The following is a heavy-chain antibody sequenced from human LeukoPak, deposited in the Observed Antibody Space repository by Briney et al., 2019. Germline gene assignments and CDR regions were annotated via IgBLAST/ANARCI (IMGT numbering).Heavy chain of an antibody. J-gene: IGHJ3*02. D-gene: IGHD1-26*01. Sequence: ASVKVSCKVSGYTLTELSMHWVRQAPGKGLEWMGGFDPEDGETIYAQKFQGRVTMTEDTSTDTAYMELSSLRSEDTAVYYCATGLVGATKRAFDIWGQGTMVTVSS. CDR3: ATGLVGATKRAFDI. CDR1: GYTLTELS. V-gene: IGHV1-24*01. CDR2: FDPEDGET.